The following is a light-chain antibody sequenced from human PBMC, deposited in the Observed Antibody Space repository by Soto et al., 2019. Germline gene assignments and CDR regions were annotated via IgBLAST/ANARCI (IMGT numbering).Light chain of an antibody. J-gene: IGLJ1*01. V-gene: IGLV2-8*01. CDR1: SSDVGGYNY. Sequence: QSVLTQPPSASGSPGQSVTISCTGTSSDVGGYNYVSWYQQHPGKAPKLIIYDVSQRPSGVPHRLSGSKSGNTASLTVSGLQVDDEADYYCSSYAGSNNRYVFGSGTKLTVL. CDR3: SSYAGSNNRYV. CDR2: DVS.